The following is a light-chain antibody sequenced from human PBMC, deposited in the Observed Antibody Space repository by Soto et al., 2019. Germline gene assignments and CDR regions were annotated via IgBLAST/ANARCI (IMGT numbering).Light chain of an antibody. Sequence: DIQMTQSPSSLSASVEDSVTITCRASQSISRYLNWYQMKPGKAPKLLIYAASGLQSGVPSRFSGSGSGTDFTLTISSLQPEDFATYYCQESNSTPMYTFGQGTKLEIK. CDR1: QSISRY. J-gene: IGKJ2*01. V-gene: IGKV1-39*01. CDR2: AAS. CDR3: QESNSTPMYT.